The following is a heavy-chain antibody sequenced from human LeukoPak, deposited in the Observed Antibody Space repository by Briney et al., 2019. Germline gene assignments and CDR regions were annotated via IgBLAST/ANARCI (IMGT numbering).Heavy chain of an antibody. J-gene: IGHJ6*03. V-gene: IGHV3-30*04. CDR3: ARDPYSYANNYYYYYMDV. Sequence: PGGSLRLSCAASGFTFSSYAMHWVRQAPGKGLEWVAVISYDGSNKYYADSVKGRFTISRDNSKNTLYLQMNSLRAEDTAVYYCARDPYSYANNYYYYYMDVWGKGTTVTVSS. D-gene: IGHD5-18*01. CDR1: GFTFSSYA. CDR2: ISYDGSNK.